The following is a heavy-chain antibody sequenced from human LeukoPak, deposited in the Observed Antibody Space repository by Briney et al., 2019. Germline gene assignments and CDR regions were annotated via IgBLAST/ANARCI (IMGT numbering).Heavy chain of an antibody. CDR3: DAPVVIKKRGVGY. Sequence: PGGSLRLSCAASGFTFSSYWMSWVRQAPGKGLEWVANIKQDGSAKYYVDSVKGRFTISRDNAKNSLYLQMNSLRSEDTAVDYCDAPVVIKKRGVGYWGQGTLVTVSP. CDR1: GFTFSSYW. J-gene: IGHJ4*02. D-gene: IGHD3-22*01. CDR2: IKQDGSAK. V-gene: IGHV3-7*03.